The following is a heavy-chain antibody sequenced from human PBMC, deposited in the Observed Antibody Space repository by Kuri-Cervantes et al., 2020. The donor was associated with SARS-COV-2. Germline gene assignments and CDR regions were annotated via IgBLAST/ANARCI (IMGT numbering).Heavy chain of an antibody. D-gene: IGHD5-18*01. CDR3: ARERGPDSYGMYYFDY. J-gene: IGHJ4*02. Sequence: ASAKVSCKASGYTFTGYYMHWVRQAPGQGLEWMGWINPNSGGTNYAQKFQGRVTMTRDTSISTAYMELSRLRSDDTAVYYCARERGPDSYGMYYFDYWGQGTLVTVSS. CDR2: INPNSGGT. CDR1: GYTFTGYY. V-gene: IGHV1-2*02.